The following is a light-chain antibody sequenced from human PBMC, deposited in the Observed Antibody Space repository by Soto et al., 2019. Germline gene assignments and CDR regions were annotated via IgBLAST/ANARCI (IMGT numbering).Light chain of an antibody. J-gene: IGKJ2*01. CDR2: DVS. CDR1: QGIDNW. Sequence: DIQMTQSPSSVSASVGDRVTINCRASQGIDNWLAWYPQKPGKAPKLLISDVSSLERGVPSRFSGSGSGTDFTLTISRLEPEDFVVYYCQQYDNLPRTFGQGTKVDI. V-gene: IGKV1-12*01. CDR3: QQYDNLPRT.